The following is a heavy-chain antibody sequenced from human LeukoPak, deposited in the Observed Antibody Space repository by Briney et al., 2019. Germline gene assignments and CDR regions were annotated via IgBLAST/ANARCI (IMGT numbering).Heavy chain of an antibody. CDR1: GFTFSIYA. V-gene: IGHV3-23*01. CDR3: AKYGSRYDAFDI. Sequence: PGGSLRLSCAASGFTFSIYAMGWVRQAPGKGLEWVSAISGSGGSTYYADSVKGRFTISRDNSKNTLYLQMNSLRAEDTAVYYCAKYGSRYDAFDIWGQGTMVTVSS. CDR2: ISGSGGST. D-gene: IGHD3-10*01. J-gene: IGHJ3*02.